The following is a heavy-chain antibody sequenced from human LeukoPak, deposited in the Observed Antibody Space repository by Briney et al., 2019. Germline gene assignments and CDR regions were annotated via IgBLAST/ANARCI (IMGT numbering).Heavy chain of an antibody. CDR2: INHSGST. CDR3: ARTSFLPLGYSNYLWYYFDY. V-gene: IGHV4-34*01. CDR1: GGSFSGYY. J-gene: IGHJ4*02. D-gene: IGHD4-11*01. Sequence: SETLSLTCAGYGGSFSGYYWSWIRQPPGKGLKWIGEINHSGSTNYNPSLKSRVTISVDTSKNQFSLKLSSVTAADTAVYYCARTSFLPLGYSNYLWYYFDYWGQGTLVTVSS.